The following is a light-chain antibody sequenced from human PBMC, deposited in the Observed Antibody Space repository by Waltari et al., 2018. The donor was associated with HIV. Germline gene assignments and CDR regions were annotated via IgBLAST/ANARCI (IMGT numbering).Light chain of an antibody. CDR2: EVS. Sequence: QSALTQPASVSGSPGKSITISCIGSSSDIGAYNFVSWYQQLPGKAPKLMIYEVSDRPSGSSNRFPASKLGITASLTISGCQADDEANNSGAPNTRGGILLFGGGTRLTVL. V-gene: IGLV2-14*01. CDR1: SSDIGAYNF. J-gene: IGLJ2*01. CDR3: APNTRGGILL.